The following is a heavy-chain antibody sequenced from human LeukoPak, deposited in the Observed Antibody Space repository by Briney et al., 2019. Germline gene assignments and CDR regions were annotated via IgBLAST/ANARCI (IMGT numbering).Heavy chain of an antibody. V-gene: IGHV1-2*02. CDR1: GYTFTGYY. CDR2: INPNSGGT. Sequence: ASVKVSCKTSGYTFTGYYMHWVRQAPGQGLEWMGWINPNSGGTNYAQKFQGRVTMTRDTSISTAYMELSRLRSDDTAVYYCARSWGWQWLAATMGYWGQGTLVTVSS. CDR3: ARSWGWQWLAATMGY. D-gene: IGHD6-19*01. J-gene: IGHJ4*02.